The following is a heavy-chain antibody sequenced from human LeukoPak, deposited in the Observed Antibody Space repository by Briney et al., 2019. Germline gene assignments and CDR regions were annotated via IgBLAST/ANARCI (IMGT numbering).Heavy chain of an antibody. CDR1: GFTFSSYA. CDR3: ARDLWYYYGSGSYGMDV. V-gene: IGHV3-30-3*01. J-gene: IGHJ6*02. D-gene: IGHD3-10*01. Sequence: GRSLRLSCAASGFTFSSYAMHWVRQAPGKGLEWVAVISYDGSNKYYADSVKGRFTISRDNSKNTLYLQMNSLRAEDTAVYYCARDLWYYYGSGSYGMDVWGQGTTVTVSS. CDR2: ISYDGSNK.